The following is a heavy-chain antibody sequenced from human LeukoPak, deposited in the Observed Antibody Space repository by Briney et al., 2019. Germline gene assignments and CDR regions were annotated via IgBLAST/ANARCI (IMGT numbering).Heavy chain of an antibody. CDR3: AKLARYSYVGVYYFDY. CDR1: GFTFSSFA. D-gene: IGHD5-18*01. J-gene: IGHJ4*02. CDR2: VSGSSGST. V-gene: IGHV3-23*01. Sequence: GGSLRLSCAASGFTFSSFAMSWVRQAPGKGLEWVSGVSGSSGSTYYADSVKGRFTISRDNSKSTLFLQMNSLRAEDTAVCYCAKLARYSYVGVYYFDYWGQGTLVAVSS.